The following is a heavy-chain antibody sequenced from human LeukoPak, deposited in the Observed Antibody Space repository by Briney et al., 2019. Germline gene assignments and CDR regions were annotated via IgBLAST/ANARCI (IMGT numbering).Heavy chain of an antibody. CDR2: VFYSGSP. D-gene: IGHD3-10*01. J-gene: IGHJ4*01. CDR1: GGSMSANSYY. V-gene: IGHV4-39*01. Sequence: SETLSLTCSVSGGSMSANSYYWGWIRRPPGKGLEWIGSVFYSGSPYYNPSFKSRLTISVDTSKKQFSLRLTSVTAADTAVYYCARNNSVVRGALDYWGQGILVTVSS. CDR3: ARNNSVVRGALDY.